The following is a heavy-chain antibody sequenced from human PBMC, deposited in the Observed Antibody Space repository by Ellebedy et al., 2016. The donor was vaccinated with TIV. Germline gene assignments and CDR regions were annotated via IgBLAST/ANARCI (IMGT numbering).Heavy chain of an antibody. V-gene: IGHV4-39*01. J-gene: IGHJ4*02. D-gene: IGHD5-24*01. Sequence: SETLSLTCTVSGGSISSSGYYWPWIRQPPGKGLEWIGSIYYGGSTYYNPSLKSRVTISVDTSKNQFSLKLSSVTAADTAVYYCARHGVEMATITTFDYWGQGTLVTVSS. CDR3: ARHGVEMATITTFDY. CDR1: GGSISSSGYY. CDR2: IYYGGST.